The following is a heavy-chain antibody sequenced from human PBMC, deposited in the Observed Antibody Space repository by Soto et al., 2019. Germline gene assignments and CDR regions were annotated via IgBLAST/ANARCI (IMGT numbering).Heavy chain of an antibody. V-gene: IGHV3-73*01. CDR1: GFIFSGSA. CDR2: ILSKAGNYAT. Sequence: EVQLVESVGGLVQPGGSLKLSCAASGFIFSGSAVHWVRQASGKGLEWVGRILSKAGNYATAYPASMKGRFTISRDDSENTAFLQMNSLKTEDTAVYYCIRGGSPYYYDYWVQGTLVAVSS. CDR3: IRGGSPYYYDY. J-gene: IGHJ4*02.